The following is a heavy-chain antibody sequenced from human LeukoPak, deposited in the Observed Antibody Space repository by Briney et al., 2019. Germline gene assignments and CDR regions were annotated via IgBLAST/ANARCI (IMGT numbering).Heavy chain of an antibody. J-gene: IGHJ6*02. CDR1: GYTFTSYY. V-gene: IGHV1-46*01. CDR2: INPSGGST. CDR3: AREALGSNSWYWYYGMDV. Sequence: ASVKVSCKASGYTFTSYYMHWVRQAPGQGLEWMGIINPSGGSTSYAQKFQGRVTMTRDTSTSTVYMELSSLRSEDTAVYYCAREALGSNSWYWYYGMDVWGQGTTVTVSS. D-gene: IGHD6-13*01.